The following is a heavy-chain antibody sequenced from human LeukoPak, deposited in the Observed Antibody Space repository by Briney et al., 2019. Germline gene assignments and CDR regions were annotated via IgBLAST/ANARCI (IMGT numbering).Heavy chain of an antibody. CDR2: IYSGGST. CDR3: ARWDSSGYYYYYYGMDV. CDR1: GFTFSSNY. V-gene: IGHV3-53*01. J-gene: IGHJ6*02. Sequence: PGGSLRLSCAASGFTFSSNYMSWVRQAPGKGLEWVSVIYSGGSTYYSDSVKGRFTISRDNSKNTLYLQMNSLRAEDTAVYYCARWDSSGYYYYYYGMDVWGQGTTVTVSS. D-gene: IGHD3-22*01.